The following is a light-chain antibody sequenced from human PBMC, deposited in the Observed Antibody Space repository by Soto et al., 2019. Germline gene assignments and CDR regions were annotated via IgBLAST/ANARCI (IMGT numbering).Light chain of an antibody. CDR3: QQYNTPPRT. CDR1: QSVGSNL. V-gene: IGKV3-20*01. Sequence: IVFTRSPRTLYLCPGEIASLSCRSIQSVGSNLLAWYQQKRGQAPRLLIYGASNRATGIPDRFSGSGSGTDFPLTISRLEPEDFEVYYCQQYNTPPRTFCQGTKEDNK. J-gene: IGKJ1*01. CDR2: GAS.